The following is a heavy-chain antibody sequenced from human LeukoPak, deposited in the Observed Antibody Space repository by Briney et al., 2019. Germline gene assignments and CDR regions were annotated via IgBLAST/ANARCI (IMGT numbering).Heavy chain of an antibody. V-gene: IGHV5-51*01. CDR2: IYPGDSDT. CDR3: ASRIVVVPAAYDAFDN. CDR1: RYSFTTYW. D-gene: IGHD2-2*01. J-gene: IGHJ3*02. Sequence: GESLKISCKGSRYSFTTYWIGWVRQMPGKGLEWMGIIYPGDSDTRYSPSFQGQVTISADKSISTAYLQWSSLKASDTAMYYCASRIVVVPAAYDAFDNWGQGTVVTVSS.